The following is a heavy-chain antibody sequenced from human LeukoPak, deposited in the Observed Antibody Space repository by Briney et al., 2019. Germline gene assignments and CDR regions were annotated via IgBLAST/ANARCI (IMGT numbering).Heavy chain of an antibody. V-gene: IGHV3-74*01. J-gene: IGHJ6*04. Sequence: GGSLRLSCAASGFTFSSYSMNWVRQAPGKGLAWVSRIDYDGITTTYADSVKGRFTISRDNAKNSLYLQMNSLRAEDTAVYYCAELGITMIGGVWGKGTTVTISS. CDR2: IDYDGITT. CDR3: AELGITMIGGV. CDR1: GFTFSSYS. D-gene: IGHD3-10*02.